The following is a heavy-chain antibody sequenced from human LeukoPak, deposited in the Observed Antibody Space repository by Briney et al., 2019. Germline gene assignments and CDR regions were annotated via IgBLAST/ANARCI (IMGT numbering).Heavy chain of an antibody. CDR1: GGSISSSSYY. J-gene: IGHJ4*02. Sequence: SETLSLTCTVSGGSISSSSYYWGWIRQPPGKGLEWLGSIYYSGSTYYNPSLKSRVTISVDTSKNQFSLKLSSVTAADTAVYYCISGNGVYFDYWGQGTLVTVSS. V-gene: IGHV4-39*07. D-gene: IGHD1-1*01. CDR2: IYYSGST. CDR3: ISGNGVYFDY.